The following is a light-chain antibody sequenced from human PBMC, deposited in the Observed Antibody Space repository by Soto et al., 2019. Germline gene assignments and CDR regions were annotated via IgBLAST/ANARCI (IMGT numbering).Light chain of an antibody. V-gene: IGKV1-39*01. CDR1: QSISGY. J-gene: IGKJ4*01. Sequence: DIQMTQSPSSLSASVGDRVTIACRASQSISGYLNWYQQKPGKAPKLLIYAAATLQSGVPSRFSGSGSGTDFALTLSSLQREDFAIYYCQQSFSAPLTFGGGTRVEIK. CDR2: AAA. CDR3: QQSFSAPLT.